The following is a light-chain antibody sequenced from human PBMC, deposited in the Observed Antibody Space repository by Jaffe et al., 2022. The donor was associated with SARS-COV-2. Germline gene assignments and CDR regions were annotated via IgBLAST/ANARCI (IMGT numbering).Light chain of an antibody. V-gene: IGKV3-20*01. CDR1: QTLSDNY. Sequence: EIVLTQSPDTLSLSPGERATLSCRASQTLSDNYLAWYQQKPGQAPRLLIYGASTRATGIPDRFSGSGSGTDFTLTISRLEPEDFAVFYCQQYGSAFGGGTKVEIK. CDR3: QQYGSA. CDR2: GAS. J-gene: IGKJ4*01.